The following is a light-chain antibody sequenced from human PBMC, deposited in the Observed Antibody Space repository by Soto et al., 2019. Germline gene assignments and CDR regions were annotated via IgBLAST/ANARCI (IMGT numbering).Light chain of an antibody. V-gene: IGLV2-14*03. J-gene: IGLJ2*01. Sequence: QSALTQPASVSGSPGQSITISCTGTSSDVGGYNYVSWYQQHPGKAPKLMIYDVTSRPSGVSNRFSGSKSGNTASLIISGLLAEYEADYYCTSYTANKTPLFGGGTKLTVL. CDR2: DVT. CDR3: TSYTANKTPL. CDR1: SSDVGGYNY.